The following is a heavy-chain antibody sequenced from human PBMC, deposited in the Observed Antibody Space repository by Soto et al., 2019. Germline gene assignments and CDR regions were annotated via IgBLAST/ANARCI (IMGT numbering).Heavy chain of an antibody. V-gene: IGHV4-59*01. CDR3: ARSYYDILTGGLDWFDT. Sequence: SETLSLTCTVSGGSISSYYWSWIRQPPGKGLEWIGYIYYSGSTSYNPSLKSRVTISVDTSENQFSLKLSSVTAADTAVYYCARSYYDILTGGLDWFDTWGQGNLVTGSS. CDR2: IYYSGST. D-gene: IGHD3-9*01. CDR1: GGSISSYY. J-gene: IGHJ5*02.